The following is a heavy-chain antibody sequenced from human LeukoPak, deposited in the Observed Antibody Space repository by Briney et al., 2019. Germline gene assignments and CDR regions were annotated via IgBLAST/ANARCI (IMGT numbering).Heavy chain of an antibody. Sequence: GRSLRLSCAASGFTFSSYAMSWVRQAPGKGLEWVSGISNTGGSTYHADSVKGRFTISRDNSKNTVDLQMNSLRAEDTAVYFCARDWSGDSGLDYWGQGTLDTVSS. CDR2: ISNTGGST. CDR3: ARDWSGDSGLDY. V-gene: IGHV3-23*01. CDR1: GFTFSSYA. J-gene: IGHJ4*02. D-gene: IGHD4-17*01.